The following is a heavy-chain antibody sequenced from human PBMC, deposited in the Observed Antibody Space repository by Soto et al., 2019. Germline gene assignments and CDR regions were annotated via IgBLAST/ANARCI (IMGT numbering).Heavy chain of an antibody. D-gene: IGHD7-27*01. V-gene: IGHV4-59*01. CDR1: GGSISSYY. Sequence: SETLSLTCTVSGGSISSYYWSWIRQPPGKGLEWVGYIYYSGSTNYNPSLKSRVTISVDTSKNQFSLKLSAVTAADTDVYYCARDRLTGEYFFDYWGQGTLVTVSS. CDR2: IYYSGST. CDR3: ARDRLTGEYFFDY. J-gene: IGHJ4*02.